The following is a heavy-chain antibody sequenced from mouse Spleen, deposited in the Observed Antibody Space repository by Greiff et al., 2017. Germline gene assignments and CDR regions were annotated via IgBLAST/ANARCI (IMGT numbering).Heavy chain of an antibody. D-gene: IGHD1-1*01. CDR2: ISYDGSN. Sequence: EVKLVESGPGLVKPSQSLSLTCSVTGYSITSGYYWNWIRQFPGNKLEWMGYISYDGSNNYNPSLKNRISITRDTSKNQFFLKLNSVTTEDTATYYCARDPYYYGSSYGYYDYEGYAMDYWGQGTSVTVSS. CDR3: ARDPYYYGSSYGYYDYEGYAMDY. CDR1: GYSITSGYY. V-gene: IGHV3-6*01. J-gene: IGHJ4*01.